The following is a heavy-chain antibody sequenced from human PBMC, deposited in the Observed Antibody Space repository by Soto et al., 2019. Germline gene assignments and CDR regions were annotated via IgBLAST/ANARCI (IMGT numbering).Heavy chain of an antibody. Sequence: AGESLKISCKGSGYSFTSYWISWVRQMPGKGLEWMGRIDPSDSYTNYSPSFQGHVTISADKSISTAYLQWSSLKASDTAMYYCARHGNPYYYDSSGHAPDGYYGMDVWGQGNTVTVSS. CDR3: ARHGNPYYYDSSGHAPDGYYGMDV. CDR1: GYSFTSYW. V-gene: IGHV5-10-1*01. D-gene: IGHD3-22*01. CDR2: IDPSDSYT. J-gene: IGHJ6*02.